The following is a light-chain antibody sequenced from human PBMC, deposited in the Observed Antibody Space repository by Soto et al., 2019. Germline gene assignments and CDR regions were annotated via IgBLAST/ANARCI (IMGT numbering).Light chain of an antibody. J-gene: IGKJ4*01. CDR2: GAS. V-gene: IGKV3-20*01. CDR3: QQYGGSPRVT. CDR1: QSVSSNY. Sequence: EIVLTQSPGTLSLSPGERATLSCRASQSVSSNYLAWYQQKPGQARRLLIYGASSRATGIPDRFIGSGSGTDFTLTISRLEPEDFAVYYCQQYGGSPRVTFGGGTKVEIK.